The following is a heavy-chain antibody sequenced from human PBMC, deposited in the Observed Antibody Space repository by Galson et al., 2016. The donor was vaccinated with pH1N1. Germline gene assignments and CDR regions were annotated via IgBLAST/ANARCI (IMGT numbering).Heavy chain of an antibody. V-gene: IGHV4-30-4*08. CDR2: IYYSGST. CDR3: ARGELAAGTSWFDP. D-gene: IGHD6-13*01. Sequence: TLSLTCTVSGGSISSGDYYWSWIRQSPGRGLEWIGYIYYSGSTYYNPSLESRITISLDTSKNQLSLKLSSVTAADTAVYYGARGELAAGTSWFDPWGQGTLVTVSS. J-gene: IGHJ5*02. CDR1: GGSISSGDYY.